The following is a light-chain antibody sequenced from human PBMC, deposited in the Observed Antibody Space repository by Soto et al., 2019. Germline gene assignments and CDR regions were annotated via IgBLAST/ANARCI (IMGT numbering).Light chain of an antibody. J-gene: IGKJ2*01. CDR3: QQYGSSTYT. V-gene: IGKV3-20*01. CDR2: GAS. Sequence: EIVLTQSPGSLSLSPRERATLSCRASQSVTSSHLAWYPQKPGQAPRLLIYGASRRATGIPDRFSDSGSGTDFTLTISRLEPEDSAMYYCQQYGSSTYTFGQGTKVEIK. CDR1: QSVTSSH.